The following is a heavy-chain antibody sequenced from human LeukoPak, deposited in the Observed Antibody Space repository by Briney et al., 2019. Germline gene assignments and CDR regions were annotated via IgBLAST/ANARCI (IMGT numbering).Heavy chain of an antibody. V-gene: IGHV4-39*07. Sequence: SETLSLTCSVSGDSISSNLNSYNTYWGWIRQPPGRGLEWIGSIYHSGTTYYNPSLKSRVTMSVDTSKNQFSLKLSSVTAADTAVYYCARSLPYYDFWSGRPRDAFDIWGQGTMVTVSS. CDR1: GDSISSNLNSYNTY. D-gene: IGHD3-3*01. CDR2: IYHSGTT. CDR3: ARSLPYYDFWSGRPRDAFDI. J-gene: IGHJ3*02.